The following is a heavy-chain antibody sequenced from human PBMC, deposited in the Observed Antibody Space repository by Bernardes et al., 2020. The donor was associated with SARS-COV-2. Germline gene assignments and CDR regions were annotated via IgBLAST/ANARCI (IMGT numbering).Heavy chain of an antibody. D-gene: IGHD1-1*01. J-gene: IGHJ5*02. Sequence: ASVKVSCKASGYTFTAHYIHWVRQAPGQGLEWMGWINPDSGSTNYVQKFQVRVTMTRDTSIDTAYMELSRLTSDDTAVYYCTRGGALGKRHQVDPWGQGTQVTVSS. CDR2: INPDSGST. CDR3: TRGGALGKRHQVDP. CDR1: GYTFTAHY. V-gene: IGHV1-2*02.